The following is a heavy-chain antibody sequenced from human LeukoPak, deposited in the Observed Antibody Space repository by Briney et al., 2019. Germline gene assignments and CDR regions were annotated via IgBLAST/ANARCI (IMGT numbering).Heavy chain of an antibody. CDR1: GYTFTGYY. J-gene: IGHJ6*02. Sequence: ASVTVSCKASGYTFTGYYMHWVRQAPGQGLEWMGWINPNSGGTNYAQKFQGRVTMTRDTSISTAYMELSRLRSDDTAVYYCAREEQWLVRDYGMDVWGQGTTVTVSS. CDR3: AREEQWLVRDYGMDV. D-gene: IGHD6-19*01. V-gene: IGHV1-2*02. CDR2: INPNSGGT.